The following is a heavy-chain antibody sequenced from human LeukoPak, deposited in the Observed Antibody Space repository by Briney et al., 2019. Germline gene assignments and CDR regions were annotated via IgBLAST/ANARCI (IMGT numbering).Heavy chain of an antibody. V-gene: IGHV4-59*01. CDR1: GGSISSYC. J-gene: IGHJ5*02. D-gene: IGHD6-13*01. CDR3: ARSYSSSWNWFDP. CDR2: IYYSGST. Sequence: NPSETLSLTCTVSGGSISSYCWSWIRQPPGKGLEWIGYIYYSGSTNYNPSLKSRVTISVDTSKNQFSLKLSSVTAADTAVYYCARSYSSSWNWFDPWGQGTLVTVSS.